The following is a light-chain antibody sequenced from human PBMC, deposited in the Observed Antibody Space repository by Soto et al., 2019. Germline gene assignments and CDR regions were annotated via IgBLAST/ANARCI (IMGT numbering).Light chain of an antibody. CDR1: QSVSSN. CDR3: QQRNIWPPVT. V-gene: IGKV3-11*01. Sequence: EIVMTQSPATLSVSPGERATRSCRASQSVSSNLAWYQQKPGQAPRLLIYGAFNRATGIPARFSGSGSGTDFTLTISSLEPEDSAIYYCQQRNIWPPVTFGQGTRLEIK. CDR2: GAF. J-gene: IGKJ5*01.